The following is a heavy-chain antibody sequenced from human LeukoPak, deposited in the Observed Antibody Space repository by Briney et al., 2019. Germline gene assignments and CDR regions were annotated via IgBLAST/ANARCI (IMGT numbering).Heavy chain of an antibody. J-gene: IGHJ4*02. D-gene: IGHD6-19*01. CDR2: ISAYNGNT. CDR3: AKFRPDDITVAATGYFDS. CDR1: GYTFTSYG. Sequence: GASVKVSCKASGYTFTSYGISWVRQAPGQGLEWMGWISAYNGNTNYAQKLQGRVTMTTDTSTSTAYMELRSLRSDDTAVYYCAKFRPDDITVAATGYFDSWGQGTLVTVSS. V-gene: IGHV1-18*04.